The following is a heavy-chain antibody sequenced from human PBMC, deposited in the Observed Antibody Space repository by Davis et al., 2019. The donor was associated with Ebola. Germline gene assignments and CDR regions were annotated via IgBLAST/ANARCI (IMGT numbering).Heavy chain of an antibody. D-gene: IGHD5-18*01. J-gene: IGHJ5*02. CDR3: ARARDTAMIWFDP. CDR1: GGTFSSYA. V-gene: IGHV1-69*05. CDR2: IIPIFGTA. Sequence: SVKVSCKASGGTFSSYAISWVRQAPGQGLEWMGGIIPIFGTANYAQKFQGRVTITRDTSASTAYMELSSLRSEDTAVYYCARARDTAMIWFDPWGQGTLVTVSS.